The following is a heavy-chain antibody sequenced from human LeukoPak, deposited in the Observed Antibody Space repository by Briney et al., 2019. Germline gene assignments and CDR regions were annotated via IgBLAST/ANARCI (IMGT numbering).Heavy chain of an antibody. J-gene: IGHJ3*02. CDR1: GFTFSSYD. CDR3: ARGGGYCSSTSCNRAFDI. Sequence: GGSLRLSCAASGFTFSSYDMHWVRQATGKGLEWVSAIDTAGDPYYPGSVKGRFTISRENAKNSLYLQMNSLRAGDTAVYYCARGGGYCSSTSCNRAFDIWGQGTMVTVSS. V-gene: IGHV3-13*04. CDR2: IDTAGDP. D-gene: IGHD2-2*02.